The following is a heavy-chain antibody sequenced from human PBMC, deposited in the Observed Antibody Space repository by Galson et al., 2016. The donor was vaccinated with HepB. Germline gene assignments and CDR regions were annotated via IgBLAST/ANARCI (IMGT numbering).Heavy chain of an antibody. V-gene: IGHV3-21*01. Sequence: SLRLSCAASGFTFNTYSMNWVRQAPGKGLEWVSSISGTSTYIYYADSVKGRFTISRDNAKNSLYLQMNNVRAEDTAVYYCARDLRGMIRFFDWLTHFDSWGQGTLVTVSS. CDR3: ARDLRGMIRFFDWLTHFDS. CDR2: ISGTSTYI. D-gene: IGHD3-9*01. J-gene: IGHJ4*02. CDR1: GFTFNTYS.